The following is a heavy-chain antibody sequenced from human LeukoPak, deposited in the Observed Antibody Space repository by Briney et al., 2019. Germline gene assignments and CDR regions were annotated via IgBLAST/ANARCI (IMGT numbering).Heavy chain of an antibody. CDR3: ARRDANLSGSGTYYTYDY. V-gene: IGHV4-39*01. J-gene: IGHJ4*02. CDR1: GGSISSVGYW. Sequence: PSETLSLNCTVSGGSISSVGYWWGWIRQPPGKGLEWIGKMYYGGNTFYKPSLKSRVTMSMDTSKNLFSLKLTSVTAADTAVYFCARRDANLSGSGTYYTYDYWGQGTLVTVSS. CDR2: MYYGGNT. D-gene: IGHD3-10*01.